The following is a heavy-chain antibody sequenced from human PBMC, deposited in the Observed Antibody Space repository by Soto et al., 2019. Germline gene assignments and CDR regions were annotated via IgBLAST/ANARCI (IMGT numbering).Heavy chain of an antibody. CDR2: INPNSGGT. V-gene: IGHV1-2*02. D-gene: IGHD3-3*01. CDR1: GYTFTGYY. CDR3: ARDLPLSHMTFWSGYYGTFDYYGMDV. J-gene: IGHJ6*02. Sequence: ASVKVSCKXSGYTFTGYYMHWVRQAPGQGLEWMGWINPNSGGTNYAQKFQGRVTMTRDTSISTAYMELSRLRSDDTAVYYCARDLPLSHMTFWSGYYGTFDYYGMDVWGQGTTVTVSS.